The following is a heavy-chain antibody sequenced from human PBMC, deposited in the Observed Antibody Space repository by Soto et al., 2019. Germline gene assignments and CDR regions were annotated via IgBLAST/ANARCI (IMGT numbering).Heavy chain of an antibody. CDR3: ARGLTEWSNDY. Sequence: PSETLSLTCTVSVDSINSGAYYWTWIRQRPGKGLEWIGCIYTDGGTDYSPSLKNRVSISMDTSKNHFSLSLTSVTAADTATYFCARGLTEWSNDYWGHGTLVTVSS. CDR2: IYTDGGT. V-gene: IGHV4-31*03. D-gene: IGHD3-3*01. CDR1: VDSINSGAYY. J-gene: IGHJ4*01.